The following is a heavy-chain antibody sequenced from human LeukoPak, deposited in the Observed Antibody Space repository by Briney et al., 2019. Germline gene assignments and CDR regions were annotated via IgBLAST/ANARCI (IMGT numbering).Heavy chain of an antibody. Sequence: SETLSLTCTVSGGSISSYYWSWIRQPPGKGLEWIGYIYYSGSTNYNPSLKSRVTISVDTSKNQFSLKLSSVTAADTAVYYCARHPEGESGELFDYWGQGTLSPSPQ. CDR1: GGSISSYY. V-gene: IGHV4-59*08. CDR2: IYYSGST. CDR3: ARHPEGESGELFDY. J-gene: IGHJ4*02. D-gene: IGHD3-10*01.